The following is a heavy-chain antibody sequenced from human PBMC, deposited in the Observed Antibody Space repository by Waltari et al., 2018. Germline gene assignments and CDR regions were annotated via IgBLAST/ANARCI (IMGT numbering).Heavy chain of an antibody. CDR3: ARDVSPDCGAGCYLDAFDI. V-gene: IGHV3-7*01. J-gene: IGHJ3*02. CDR2: INQDGSKK. CDR1: GIPRRMGW. D-gene: IGHD2-15*01. Sequence: EVQLGESGGGLVQPGGSPRLSCPGSGIPRRMGWMACGRQAPGKGLEWVANINQDGSKKNYVDSVKGRFTISRDNAMNSVHLQMDSLRAEDTALYYCARDVSPDCGAGCYLDAFDIWGQGTRVTVSS.